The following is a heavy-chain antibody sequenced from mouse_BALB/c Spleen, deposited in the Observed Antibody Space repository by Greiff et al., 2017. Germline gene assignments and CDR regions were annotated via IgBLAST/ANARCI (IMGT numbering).Heavy chain of an antibody. Sequence: EVHLVESGGGLVKPGGSLKLSCAASGFAFSSYDMSWVRQTPEKRLEWVAYISSGGGSTYYPDTVKGRFTISRDNAKNTLYLQMSSLKSEDTAMYYCARPIYYDYSYYYAMDYWGQGTSVTVSS. J-gene: IGHJ4*01. V-gene: IGHV5-12-1*01. D-gene: IGHD2-4*01. CDR1: GFAFSSYD. CDR2: ISSGGGST. CDR3: ARPIYYDYSYYYAMDY.